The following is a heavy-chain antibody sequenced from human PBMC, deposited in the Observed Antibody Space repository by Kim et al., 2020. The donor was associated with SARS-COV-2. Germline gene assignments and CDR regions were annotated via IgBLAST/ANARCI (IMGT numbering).Heavy chain of an antibody. CDR3: ARQLIIAWFNFDL. D-gene: IGHD2-2*01. CDR2: ISHGGNT. V-gene: IGHV4-38-2*02. J-gene: IGHJ3*01. Sequence: SETLSLTCTLSGSSLSLGYYWGWVRQSPGKELEWLGSISHGGNTYYNLSLKNRHTISVDTSKKQFSLKVTSVTAAATAMYYCARQLIIAWFNFDLWGQGTMVTVSS. CDR1: GSSLSLGYY.